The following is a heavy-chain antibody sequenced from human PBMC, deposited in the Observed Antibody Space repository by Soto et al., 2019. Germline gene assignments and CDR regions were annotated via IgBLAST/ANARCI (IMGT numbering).Heavy chain of an antibody. D-gene: IGHD3-3*01. J-gene: IGHJ4*02. CDR2: ISGSGGSI. CDR3: SKYSGALYYDFWSGYVDY. Sequence: GGSLRLSCAASGFTFSSYAMSWVRQAQGKGLKWVSAISGSGGSIGYADSVKGRFTISRDNAKNSLYLQMNSLRAEDTALYYCSKYSGALYYDFWSGYVDYWGQGTLVTVSS. CDR1: GFTFSSYA. V-gene: IGHV3-23*01.